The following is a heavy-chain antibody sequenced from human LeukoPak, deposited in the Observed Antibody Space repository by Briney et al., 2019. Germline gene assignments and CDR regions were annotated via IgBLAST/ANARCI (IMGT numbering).Heavy chain of an antibody. CDR1: GYTFNSYG. J-gene: IGHJ5*02. CDR2: ISAANGNT. Sequence: ASVKVSCKASGYTFNSYGYTWVRQAPGQGLEWMGWISAANGNTNYAQKVQGRVTMTTDTSTSTVYMELRSLRSDDTAAYYCARVPTAQPFAPWRQGTLVTVSS. D-gene: IGHD4/OR15-4a*01. CDR3: ARVPTAQPFAP. V-gene: IGHV1-18*01.